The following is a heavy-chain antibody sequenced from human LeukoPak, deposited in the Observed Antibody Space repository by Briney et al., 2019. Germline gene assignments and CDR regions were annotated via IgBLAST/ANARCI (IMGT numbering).Heavy chain of an antibody. V-gene: IGHV4-30-2*01. CDR3: ARGGGNSDFDY. Sequence: SETLSLTCAVSGGSISSGGYSWSWIRQPPGKGLEWIGYIYHSGSTYYNPSLKSRVTISVDRSKNQFSLKLSSVTAADTAVYYCARGGGNSDFDYWGQGTLVTVSS. CDR1: GGSISSGGYS. D-gene: IGHD4-23*01. J-gene: IGHJ4*02. CDR2: IYHSGST.